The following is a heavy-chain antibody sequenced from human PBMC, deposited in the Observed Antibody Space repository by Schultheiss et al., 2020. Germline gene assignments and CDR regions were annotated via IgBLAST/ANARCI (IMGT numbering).Heavy chain of an antibody. Sequence: GGSLRLSCAASGFTFSSYAMHWVRQAPGKGLEYVSAISSNGGSTYYANSVKGRFTISRDNSKNTLYLQMNSLRAEDTAVYYCAKDNQNYGDYNWFDPWGEGTLVTVSS. V-gene: IGHV3-64*01. J-gene: IGHJ5*02. CDR1: GFTFSSYA. D-gene: IGHD4-17*01. CDR3: AKDNQNYGDYNWFDP. CDR2: ISSNGGST.